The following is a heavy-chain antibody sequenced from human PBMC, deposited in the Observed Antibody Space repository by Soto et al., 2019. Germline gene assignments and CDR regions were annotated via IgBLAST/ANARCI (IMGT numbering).Heavy chain of an antibody. CDR2: ISYDGSDK. Sequence: QVQLVESGGGVVQPGRSLRLSCAASGFPFTSYGMHWVREGPDKGLEWVAIISYDGSDKYYADSVKGRFTISRDKSKNSLYLQMISLRPEDTALYYCVGGQYYFDYRGQGTLVIVSS. D-gene: IGHD3-10*01. J-gene: IGHJ4*02. CDR3: VGGQYYFDY. CDR1: GFPFTSYG. V-gene: IGHV3-30*03.